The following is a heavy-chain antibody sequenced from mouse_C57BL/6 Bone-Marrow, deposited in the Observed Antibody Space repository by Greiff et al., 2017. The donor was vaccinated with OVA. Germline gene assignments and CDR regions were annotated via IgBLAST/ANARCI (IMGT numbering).Heavy chain of an antibody. CDR3: VRTYDYDVLCMDY. J-gene: IGHJ4*01. CDR2: IRSKSNNYAT. CDR1: GFSFNTYA. V-gene: IGHV10-1*01. D-gene: IGHD2-4*01. Sequence: EVMLVESGGGLVQPKGSLKLSCAASGFSFNTYAMNWVRQAPGKGLEWVARIRSKSNNYATYYADSVKDRFTISRDDSESMLYLQMNNLKTEDTAMYYCVRTYDYDVLCMDYWGQGTSVTVSS.